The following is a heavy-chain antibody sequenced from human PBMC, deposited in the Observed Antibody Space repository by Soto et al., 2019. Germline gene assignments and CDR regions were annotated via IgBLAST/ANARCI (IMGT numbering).Heavy chain of an antibody. Sequence: EVQLVESGGVVVQPGGSLRLSCAASGFTFDDYTMHWVRQAPGKGLEWVSLISWDGGSTYYADSVKGRFTISRDNSKNSLYLQMNSLRTEDTALYYCAKDRLPHYYYYGMDVWGQGTTVTVSS. CDR3: AKDRLPHYYYYGMDV. CDR2: ISWDGGST. V-gene: IGHV3-43*01. J-gene: IGHJ6*02. CDR1: GFTFDDYT.